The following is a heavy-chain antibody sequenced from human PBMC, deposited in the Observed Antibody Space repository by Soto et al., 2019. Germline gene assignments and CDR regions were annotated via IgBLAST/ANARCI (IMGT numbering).Heavy chain of an antibody. Sequence: PGGSLRLSCAASGFTFSSYEMNWVRQAPGKGLEWVSYISSSGSTIYYADSVKGRFTISRDNAKNSLYLQMNSLRAEDTVVYYCARDWSGDQDLVAGTDFPTLSLYDYWGQGTLVTVSS. CDR2: ISSSGSTI. CDR1: GFTFSSYE. V-gene: IGHV3-48*03. J-gene: IGHJ4*02. CDR3: ARDWSGDQDLVAGTDFPTLSLYDY. D-gene: IGHD6-19*01.